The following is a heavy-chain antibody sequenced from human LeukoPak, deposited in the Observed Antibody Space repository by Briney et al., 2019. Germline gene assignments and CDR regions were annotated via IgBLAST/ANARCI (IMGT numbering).Heavy chain of an antibody. J-gene: IGHJ5*02. CDR1: GLTGSHNY. CDR2: IHTSGDT. Sequence: GGSLRLSCAASGLTGSHNYVSWVRQAPGKGLEWVPAIHTSGDTCYADSVKGRFTISRDTSKNTLYLQINSLRVEDTAVYYCIVFGDSNHWGQETLVTVSS. CDR3: IVFGDSNH. D-gene: IGHD4-17*01. V-gene: IGHV3-53*01.